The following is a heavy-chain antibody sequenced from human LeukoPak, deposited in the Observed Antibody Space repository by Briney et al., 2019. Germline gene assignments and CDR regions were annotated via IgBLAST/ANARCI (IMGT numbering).Heavy chain of an antibody. Sequence: GGSLRLSCAASGFTLSNYWMRWVRQGPGKGLVWVSRILGDGVTTNYADSVKGRFTISRENAKNTLYLQMNSLRAEDTAVYYCARGNYGPDYWGQGTLVTVSS. D-gene: IGHD3-16*01. CDR1: GFTLSNYW. V-gene: IGHV3-74*01. CDR2: ILGDGVTT. CDR3: ARGNYGPDY. J-gene: IGHJ4*02.